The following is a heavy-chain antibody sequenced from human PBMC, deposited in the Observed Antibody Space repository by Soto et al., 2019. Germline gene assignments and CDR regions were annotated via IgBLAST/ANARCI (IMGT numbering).Heavy chain of an antibody. CDR2: TSYDGSNN. D-gene: IGHD3-16*01. CDR3: ARWGTTGGLDV. V-gene: IGHV3-33*05. Sequence: QVQLVESGGGVVQPGTPRRFSCVGSGFTFRGFVINWVRQAPGKGLEWVALTSYDGSNNFYGDSVKGRFTISRDNSRNTVELQMDSLRLEDTALYYCARWGTTGGLDVWGQGTLVSVSS. J-gene: IGHJ4*02. CDR1: GFTFRGFV.